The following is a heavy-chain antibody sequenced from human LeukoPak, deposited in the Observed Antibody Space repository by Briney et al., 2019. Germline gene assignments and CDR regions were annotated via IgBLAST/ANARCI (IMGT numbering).Heavy chain of an antibody. V-gene: IGHV3-30-3*01. CDR2: ISHEGSIQ. Sequence: PGRSLRLSCAASGFTFSTLTMYWVRQAPGKGLEWVAVISHEGSIQYYADSVRGRFTISRDNSKKTVSLQVNSLRGEDTAVYFCVGDRIPGPPDYFDYWGQGTLVTVSS. D-gene: IGHD1-14*01. CDR3: VGDRIPGPPDYFDY. J-gene: IGHJ4*02. CDR1: GFTFSTLT.